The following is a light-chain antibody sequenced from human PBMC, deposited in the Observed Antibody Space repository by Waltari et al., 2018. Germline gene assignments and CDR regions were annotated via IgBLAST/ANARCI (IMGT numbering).Light chain of an antibody. Sequence: DIVMTQSPLSLSVTPGEPAPIPGRSSQSLLRSTGYNFLDWYLQKPGQPPQLLISLGSDRASGVPDRFSGSGTGTDFTLKISRVEAEDVGIYYCMQALHTPTTFGPGTKVDIK. V-gene: IGKV2-28*01. CDR2: LGS. CDR1: QSLLRSTGYNF. J-gene: IGKJ3*01. CDR3: MQALHTPTT.